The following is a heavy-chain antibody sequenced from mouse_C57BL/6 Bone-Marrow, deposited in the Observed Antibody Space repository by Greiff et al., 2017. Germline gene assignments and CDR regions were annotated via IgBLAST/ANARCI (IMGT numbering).Heavy chain of an antibody. J-gene: IGHJ2*01. Sequence: QVQLQQSGAELARPGASVKLSCKASGYTFTSYGISWVKQRTGQGLEWIGEIYPRSGNTYYNEKFKGKDTLTADKSSSTAYMELRSLTSEDSAVYFCARGGVFDYWGQGTTLTVSS. CDR3: ARGGVFDY. CDR2: IYPRSGNT. CDR1: GYTFTSYG. V-gene: IGHV1-81*01.